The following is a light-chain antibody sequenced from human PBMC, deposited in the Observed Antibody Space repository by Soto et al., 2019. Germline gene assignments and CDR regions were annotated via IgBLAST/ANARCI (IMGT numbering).Light chain of an antibody. Sequence: DIQMTQSPSSLSASVGDRVTITCRASQSISSYLNWYQQKPGKAPKLLIYAASSLQSGVPSRFSGSGSGTDFTLTITSLQPEDSATYYCQQSYSTPCTFGQGTKVDI. V-gene: IGKV1-39*01. CDR3: QQSYSTPCT. J-gene: IGKJ1*01. CDR2: AAS. CDR1: QSISSY.